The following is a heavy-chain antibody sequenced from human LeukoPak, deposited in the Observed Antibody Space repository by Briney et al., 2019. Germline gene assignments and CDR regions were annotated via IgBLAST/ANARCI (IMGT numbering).Heavy chain of an antibody. CDR2: IYPGDSDT. J-gene: IGHJ4*02. CDR1: GYRFTTYW. V-gene: IGHV5-51*01. Sequence: GESLKISCKGSGYRFTTYWIGWVRQVPGKGLEWMAIIYPGDSDTLYNPSFQGQVAISVDTSISTAYLQWSSLKASDTALYYCARRMSNDYGDYWGQGTLVTVS. CDR3: ARRMSNDYGDY.